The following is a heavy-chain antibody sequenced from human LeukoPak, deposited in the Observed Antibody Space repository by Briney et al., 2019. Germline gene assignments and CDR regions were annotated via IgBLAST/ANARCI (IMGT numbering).Heavy chain of an antibody. CDR2: IYSGGST. CDR3: AREASSGGYGAPFDY. CDR1: GFTVSSNY. Sequence: GGSLRLSCAASGFTVSSNYMSWVRQAPGKGLEWVSVIYSGGSTYYADSVKGRFTISRDNSKNTLHLQMNSLRAEDTAVYYCAREASSGGYGAPFDYWGQGTLVTVSS. D-gene: IGHD5-12*01. V-gene: IGHV3-53*01. J-gene: IGHJ4*02.